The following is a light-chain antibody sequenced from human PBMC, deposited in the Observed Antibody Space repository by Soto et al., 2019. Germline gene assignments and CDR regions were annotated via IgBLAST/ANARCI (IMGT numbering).Light chain of an antibody. CDR3: HQYGSSPQT. CDR2: GAS. Sequence: EFVLTQSPGTLSLSPGERATLSCRASQSVSSNYLAWYQQKPGQAPRLLIYGASIRATGTADRFSGSGSGADFTLSISRLEPEDFAVYYCHQYGSSPQTFGQGTKVDIK. J-gene: IGKJ1*01. CDR1: QSVSSNY. V-gene: IGKV3-20*01.